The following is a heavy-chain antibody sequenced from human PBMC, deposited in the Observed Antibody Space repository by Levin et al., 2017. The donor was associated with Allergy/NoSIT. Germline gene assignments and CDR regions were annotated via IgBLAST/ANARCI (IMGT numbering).Heavy chain of an antibody. Sequence: LSLTCAASGFTFSSHAMNWVRQAPGKGLEWVSVISGSGGSIYYADSVKGRFTISRDNSKNTLYLRVNSLRAEDTAVYYCAKVKEAALVRGAFDYWGQGTLVTVSS. CDR2: ISGSGGSI. D-gene: IGHD5-18*01. CDR3: AKVKEAALVRGAFDY. V-gene: IGHV3-23*01. J-gene: IGHJ4*02. CDR1: GFTFSSHA.